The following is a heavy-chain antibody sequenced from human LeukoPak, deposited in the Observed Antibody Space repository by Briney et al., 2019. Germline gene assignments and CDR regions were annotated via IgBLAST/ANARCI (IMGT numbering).Heavy chain of an antibody. CDR1: GGSFSGYY. CDR3: ARAQVITLGTNWFDP. CDR2: INRSGST. D-gene: IGHD1-14*01. J-gene: IGHJ5*02. V-gene: IGHV4-34*01. Sequence: SETLSLTCAVYGGSFSGYYWSWIRQPPGKGLEWIGEINRSGSTNYNPSLKSRVTISVYTSKNQFSLKLSSVTAADTAAYYCARAQVITLGTNWFDPWGQEPWSPSPQ.